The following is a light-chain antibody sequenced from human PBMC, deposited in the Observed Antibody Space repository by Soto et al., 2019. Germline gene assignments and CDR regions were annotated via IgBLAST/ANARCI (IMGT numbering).Light chain of an antibody. CDR1: QTISSW. V-gene: IGKV1-5*03. CDR3: QQLHGYPIT. CDR2: KAS. J-gene: IGKJ5*01. Sequence: IQMTQSPSTTSGSVGDRVTLTCRASQTISSWLAWYQQKPGKAPKLLIYKASSLESGVPSRFSGSGSGTHFTLTISSLQPEDFATYYCQQLHGYPITVGHGTRLEIK.